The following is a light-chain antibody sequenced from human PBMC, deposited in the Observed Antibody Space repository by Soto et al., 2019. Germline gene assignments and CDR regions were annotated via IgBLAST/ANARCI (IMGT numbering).Light chain of an antibody. V-gene: IGLV2-14*03. CDR1: SSDLGDYNY. Sequence: QSALTQPASVSGSPGQSITISCTGASSDLGDYNYVSWYQQHPGKAPKLMIYDVSSRPSGVSDRFSGSKSVNTASLTISGLQAEDEADYYCTSYTNTGTYVFATGTKVTVL. CDR3: TSYTNTGTYV. J-gene: IGLJ1*01. CDR2: DVS.